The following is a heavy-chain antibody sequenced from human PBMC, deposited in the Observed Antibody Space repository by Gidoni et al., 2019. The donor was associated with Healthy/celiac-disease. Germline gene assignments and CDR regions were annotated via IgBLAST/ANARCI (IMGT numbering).Heavy chain of an antibody. CDR3: ADGPPYYFDY. Sequence: QLQLQESGPGLVKPSETLSLTCTVSGGSISSSSYYWGWIRQPPGKGLEWIGSIYYSGRTYYNPSLKSRVTISVDTSKNQFSLKLSSVTAADTAVYYCADGPPYYFDYWGQGTLVTVSS. J-gene: IGHJ4*02. D-gene: IGHD2-8*01. CDR2: IYYSGRT. V-gene: IGHV4-39*01. CDR1: GGSISSSSYY.